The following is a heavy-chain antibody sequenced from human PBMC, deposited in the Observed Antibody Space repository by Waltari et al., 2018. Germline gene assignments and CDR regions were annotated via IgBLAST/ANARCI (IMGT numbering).Heavy chain of an antibody. V-gene: IGHV3-7*03. CDR2: IRPDGSVK. Sequence: EVQLVESGGGLVQPGGSLRLSCAASGFSFSSSWLTWFRQAPGRGLEGVATIRPDGSVKFYVDSVKGRFSISRDNAKNSLYLQMNSLRAEDTAIFYCARMGAGRAPDYWGQGTLVTVSS. J-gene: IGHJ4*02. D-gene: IGHD3-16*01. CDR1: GFSFSSSW. CDR3: ARMGAGRAPDY.